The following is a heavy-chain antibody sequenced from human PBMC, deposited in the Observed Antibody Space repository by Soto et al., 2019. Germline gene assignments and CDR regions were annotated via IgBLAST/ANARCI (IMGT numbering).Heavy chain of an antibody. J-gene: IGHJ6*02. D-gene: IGHD6-13*01. CDR1: GGTFSSYA. V-gene: IGHV1-69*06. Sequence: QVQLVQSGAEVKKPGSSVKVSCKASGGTFSSYAISWVRQAPGQGLEWMGGLIPIFGTANYAQKFQGRVTITADKATSTAYMELSSLRSEDTAVYYCARSIAAAGLYYYGMDVWGQGTTVTVSS. CDR3: ARSIAAAGLYYYGMDV. CDR2: LIPIFGTA.